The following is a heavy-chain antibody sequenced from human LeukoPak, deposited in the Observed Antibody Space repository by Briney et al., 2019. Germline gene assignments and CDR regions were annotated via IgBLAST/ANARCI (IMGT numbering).Heavy chain of an antibody. J-gene: IGHJ4*02. V-gene: IGHV3-23*01. Sequence: GGSLRLSCAASGFTFSSYAMSWVRQAPGKGLEWVSAISGSGGSTYYADSVKGRFTISRDNSKNTLYLQMNSLRAEDTAVYYCAKSSITIFGVVTPCYFDYWGQGTLVTVSS. CDR1: GFTFSSYA. CDR3: AKSSITIFGVVTPCYFDY. D-gene: IGHD3-3*01. CDR2: ISGSGGST.